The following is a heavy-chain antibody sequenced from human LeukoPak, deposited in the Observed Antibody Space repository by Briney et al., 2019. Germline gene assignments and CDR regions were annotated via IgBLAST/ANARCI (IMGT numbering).Heavy chain of an antibody. D-gene: IGHD2-2*01. Sequence: ASVKVSCKASGYTFTSYDINWVRQATGQGLEWVGWMNPNSGNTNYAQKLQGRVTMTTDTSTSTAYMELRSLRSDDTAVYYCARGGCSSTSCQRYFDYWGQGTLVTVSS. CDR2: MNPNSGNT. J-gene: IGHJ4*02. CDR3: ARGGCSSTSCQRYFDY. CDR1: GYTFTSYD. V-gene: IGHV1-8*01.